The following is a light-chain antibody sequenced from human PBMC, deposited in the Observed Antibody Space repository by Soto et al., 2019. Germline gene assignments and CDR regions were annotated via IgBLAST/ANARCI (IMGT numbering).Light chain of an antibody. J-gene: IGKJ4*01. CDR2: WAS. V-gene: IGKV4-1*01. CDR1: QSVLHNSNKRNY. Sequence: DILMTQSPDSLAVSVGERATFNSKSGQSVLHNSNKRNYLAWYQHKPGQPPKLLIYWASTRESGVPDRFSGSGSGTEFTLTISSLQAEDVAIYYCQQYYTLPLTFGGGTKVDIK. CDR3: QQYYTLPLT.